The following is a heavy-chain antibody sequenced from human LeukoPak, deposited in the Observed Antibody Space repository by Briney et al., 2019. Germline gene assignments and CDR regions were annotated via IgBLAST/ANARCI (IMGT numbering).Heavy chain of an antibody. CDR1: GYTFTGYY. J-gene: IGHJ5*02. V-gene: IGHV1-2*02. CDR2: INPNSGGT. Sequence: GASVKVSCKASGYTFTGYYMHWVRQAPGQGLEWMGWINPNSGGTNYAQKFQGRVTMTRDTSISTAYMELSRLRSDDTAVYYCARVPIAARLHWFDPWGQGTLVAVSS. D-gene: IGHD6-6*01. CDR3: ARVPIAARLHWFDP.